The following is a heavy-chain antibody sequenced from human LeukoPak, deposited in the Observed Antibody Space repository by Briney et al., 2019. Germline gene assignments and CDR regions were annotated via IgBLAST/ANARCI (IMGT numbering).Heavy chain of an antibody. Sequence: SETLSLTCTVSGGSISSYYWSWVRQPPGKGLEWIGYIYYSGSTNYNPSLKSRVTISVDTSKNQFSLKLSPVTAADTAVYYCARMRDIVVVPAAYFDYWGQGTLVTVSS. J-gene: IGHJ4*02. V-gene: IGHV4-59*08. CDR3: ARMRDIVVVPAAYFDY. CDR2: IYYSGST. D-gene: IGHD2-2*01. CDR1: GGSISSYY.